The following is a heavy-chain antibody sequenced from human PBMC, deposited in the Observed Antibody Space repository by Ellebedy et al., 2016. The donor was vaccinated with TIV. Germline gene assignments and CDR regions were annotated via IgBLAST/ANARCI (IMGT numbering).Heavy chain of an antibody. V-gene: IGHV3-23*01. J-gene: IGHJ5*02. Sequence: GESLKISXAASGFTFSTHAMSWVSQAPRKGLEWVSSIGASGTTIYYADSVKGRFIISRDNSKNTLYLQMNSLRADDTAVYYCAKVTPPLLGATESWGQGTLVTVSS. D-gene: IGHD1-26*01. CDR3: AKVTPPLLGATES. CDR1: GFTFSTHA. CDR2: IGASGTTI.